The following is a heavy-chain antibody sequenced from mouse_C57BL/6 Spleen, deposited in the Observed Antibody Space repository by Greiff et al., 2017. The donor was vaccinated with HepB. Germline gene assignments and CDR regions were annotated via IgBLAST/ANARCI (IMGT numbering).Heavy chain of an antibody. J-gene: IGHJ3*01. V-gene: IGHV1-55*01. CDR3: ARLDWDGFAY. CDR1: GYTFTSYW. CDR2: IYPGSGST. D-gene: IGHD4-1*01. Sequence: QVQLQQPGAELVKPGASVKMSCKASGYTFTSYWITWVKQRPGQGLEWIGDIYPGSGSTNYNGKFKGKAKLTEDTSSTTAYMQLSSLAAEDSAVYACARLDWDGFAYWGQGTLVTVSA.